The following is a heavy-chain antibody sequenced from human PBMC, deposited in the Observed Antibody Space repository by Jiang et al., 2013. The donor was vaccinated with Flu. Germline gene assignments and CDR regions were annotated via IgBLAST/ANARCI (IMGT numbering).Heavy chain of an antibody. CDR3: ARSVTRADAFNI. D-gene: IGHD3-16*02. J-gene: IGHJ3*02. CDR2: IVPIFGTT. Sequence: QLVESGAEVKKPGSSVKVSCKASGSTVSSFTITWVRQAPGQGLEWVGVIVPIFGTTKYAQKFQGRVTITADESTGTAYMELSSLRPEDTAVYYCARSVTRADAFNIWGQGTMITVSS. V-gene: IGHV1-69*01. CDR1: GSTVSSFT.